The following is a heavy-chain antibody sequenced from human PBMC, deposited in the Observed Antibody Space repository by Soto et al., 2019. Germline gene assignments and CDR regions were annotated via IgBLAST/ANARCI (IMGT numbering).Heavy chain of an antibody. D-gene: IGHD2-8*01. CDR3: ARGLQVYETYDFDH. Sequence: QVQLQESGPRLVKPSETLSLTCTISADSLRRGSYYWTWIRQPPGKGLEWIGEIYFSGETTYNPSFKSRASISIDTSRNQFSLRLNSVTAADTAGYYCARGLQVYETYDFDHWGQGILVTVSS. J-gene: IGHJ4*02. CDR1: ADSLRRGSYY. V-gene: IGHV4-61*01. CDR2: IYFSGET.